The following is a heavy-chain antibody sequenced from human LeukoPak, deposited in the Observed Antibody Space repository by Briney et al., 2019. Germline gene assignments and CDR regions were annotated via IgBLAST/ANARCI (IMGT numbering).Heavy chain of an antibody. D-gene: IGHD6-13*01. J-gene: IGHJ4*02. CDR1: GDPISSTSYY. CDR2: IYYTGRT. Sequence: PSETLSLTCTVSGDPISSTSYYWGWIRQPPGKGLEWIGNIYYTGRTYYNPSLKSRVTMSVDTSKNQFSLKLSSVTAADTAVYYCANSISSSWYEVGYFDCWGQGTLVTVSS. CDR3: ANSISSSWYEVGYFDC. V-gene: IGHV4-39*07.